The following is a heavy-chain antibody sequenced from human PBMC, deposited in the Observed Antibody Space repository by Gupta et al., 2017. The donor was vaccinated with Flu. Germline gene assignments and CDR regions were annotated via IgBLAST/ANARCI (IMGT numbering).Heavy chain of an antibody. CDR1: GGSFSGYY. Sequence: QVQLQQWGAGLLKPSETLSLTCAVYGGSFSGYYWSWIRQPPGKGLEWIGEINHSGSTNYNPSLKSRVTISVDTSKNQFSLKLSSVTAADTAVYYCAREGGVVVGSYGMDVWGQGTTVTVSS. V-gene: IGHV4-34*01. CDR2: INHSGST. CDR3: AREGGVVVGSYGMDV. J-gene: IGHJ6*02. D-gene: IGHD3-22*01.